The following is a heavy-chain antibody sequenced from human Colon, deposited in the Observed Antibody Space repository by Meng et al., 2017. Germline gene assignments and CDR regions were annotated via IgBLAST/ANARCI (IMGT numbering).Heavy chain of an antibody. CDR1: GFTFTTSW. D-gene: IGHD3-22*01. CDR3: ARDGHYDSRNYWVGFTFDI. J-gene: IGHJ3*02. CDR2: ITSDGKDT. V-gene: IGHV3-74*01. Sequence: GESLKISCEAAGFTFTTSWMHWVRQVPGKGLVWVSRITSDGKDTYYADSVKGRFTVSRDNAKNTLYLQMNRLRVEDTAVYYCARDGHYDSRNYWVGFTFDIWGQGTMVTVSS.